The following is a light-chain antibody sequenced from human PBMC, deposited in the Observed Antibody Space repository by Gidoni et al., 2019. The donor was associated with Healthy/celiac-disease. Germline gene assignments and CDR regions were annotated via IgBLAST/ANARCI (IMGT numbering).Light chain of an antibody. J-gene: IGLJ2*01. CDR3: QSYDSSLSGSRV. Sequence: QSVLTQPPSVSGAPGQRVTISCTGSSSNIGAGYDVHWYQQRPGTAPKLPIYGNSNRPSGVPDRFSGSKSGTSASLAITGLQSEDEADYYCQSYDSSLSGSRVFGGGTKLTVL. CDR2: GNS. CDR1: SSNIGAGYD. V-gene: IGLV1-40*01.